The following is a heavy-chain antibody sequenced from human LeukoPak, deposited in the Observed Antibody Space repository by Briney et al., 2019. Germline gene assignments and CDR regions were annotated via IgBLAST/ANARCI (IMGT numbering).Heavy chain of an antibody. J-gene: IGHJ6*03. D-gene: IGHD3-22*01. V-gene: IGHV4-59*01. CDR2: IYYSGST. CDR3: AREPAKYYYDSSGRCMDV. CDR1: GGSISSYY. Sequence: SETLSLTCTVSGGSISSYYWSWIRQPPGKGLEWIGYIYYSGSTNYNPSLKSRVTISVDTSKNQFSLKLSSVTAADTAVYYCAREPAKYYYDSSGRCMDVWGKGTTVTVSS.